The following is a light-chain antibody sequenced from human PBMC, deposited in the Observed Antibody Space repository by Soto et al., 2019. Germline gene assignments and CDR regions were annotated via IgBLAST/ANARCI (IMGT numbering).Light chain of an antibody. V-gene: IGKV3-20*01. J-gene: IGKJ3*01. CDR1: QSVSSTY. Sequence: EIVLTQSPGTLSLFPGERATLSCRASQSVSSTYFAWYRQKPGQPPSLLIYGASNRATGVPDRFSGSGSGPDSTLTISRLEPEDFAVYYCQQYISSPPGFTFGPGTTVEIK. CDR2: GAS. CDR3: QQYISSPPGFT.